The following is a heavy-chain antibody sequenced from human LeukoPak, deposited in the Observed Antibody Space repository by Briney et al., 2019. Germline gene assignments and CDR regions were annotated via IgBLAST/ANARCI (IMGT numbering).Heavy chain of an antibody. Sequence: PSETLSLTCTVSGGSITNFYWGWIRQPPGPGLQWVGYILYTGITSYNPSLKSRLTLSVDTSIHQFSLTLTSVTAADTATYYCVRYLSSGRDLWGPGTPVTVSS. CDR3: VRYLSSGRDL. CDR2: ILYTGIT. V-gene: IGHV4-59*13. CDR1: GGSITNFY. D-gene: IGHD3-22*01. J-gene: IGHJ5*02.